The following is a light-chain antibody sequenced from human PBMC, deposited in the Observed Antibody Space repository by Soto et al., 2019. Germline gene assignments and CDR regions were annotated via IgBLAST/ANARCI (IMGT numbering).Light chain of an antibody. CDR1: QSLVYSDGNIY. CDR2: KVS. V-gene: IGKV2-30*01. CDR3: MKETLSPRT. Sequence: DVVMTQSPLSLPVTLGQPASISCRSSQSLVYSDGNIYLNWFQQRPGQSPRRLIYKVSNRDSGDPDRFSGSGSSHAFTLRISRGAAADIGVYYCMKETLSPRTFGHGTTVEIK. J-gene: IGKJ1*01.